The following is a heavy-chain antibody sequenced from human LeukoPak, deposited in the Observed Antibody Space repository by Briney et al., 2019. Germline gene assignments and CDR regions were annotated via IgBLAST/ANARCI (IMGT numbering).Heavy chain of an antibody. CDR3: ARDPDPAGYYYYGMDV. CDR1: GFTFSSYS. J-gene: IGHJ6*02. V-gene: IGHV3-48*02. CDR2: ISSSSSTI. D-gene: IGHD1-14*01. Sequence: GGSLRLSCAASGFTFSSYSMNWVRQAPGQVLEWVSYISSSSSTIYYADSVKGRFTISRDNAKNSLYLQMNSPRDEDTAVYYCARDPDPAGYYYYGMDVWGQGTTVTVSS.